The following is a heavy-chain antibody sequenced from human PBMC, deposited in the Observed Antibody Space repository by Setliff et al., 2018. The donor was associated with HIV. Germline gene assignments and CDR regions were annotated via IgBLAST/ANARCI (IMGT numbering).Heavy chain of an antibody. V-gene: IGHV1-69*13. Sequence: SVKVSCKASGGTFSSYAISWVRQAPGQGLEWMGGIIPIFGTANYAQKFQGRVTITADESTSTAYMELSSLRSEDTAVYYCARVFYYNSESYSLDYWGQGMLVTVSS. D-gene: IGHD3-10*01. J-gene: IGHJ4*02. CDR3: ARVFYYNSESYSLDY. CDR1: GGTFSSYA. CDR2: IIPIFGTA.